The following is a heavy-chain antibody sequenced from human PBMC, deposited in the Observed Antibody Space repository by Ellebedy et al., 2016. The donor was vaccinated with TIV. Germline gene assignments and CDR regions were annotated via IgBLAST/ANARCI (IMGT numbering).Heavy chain of an antibody. Sequence: SVKVSXXASGGTFSSYAISWVRQAPGQGLEWMGRIIPILGIANYAQKFQGRVTITADKSTSTAYMELSSLRSEDTAVYYCARAGYSGSYSHDYWGQGTLVTVSS. CDR1: GGTFSSYA. CDR3: ARAGYSGSYSHDY. J-gene: IGHJ4*02. V-gene: IGHV1-69*04. CDR2: IIPILGIA. D-gene: IGHD1-26*01.